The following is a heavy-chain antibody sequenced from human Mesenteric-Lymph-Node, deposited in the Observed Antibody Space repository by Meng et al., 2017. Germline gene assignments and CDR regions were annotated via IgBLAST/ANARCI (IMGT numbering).Heavy chain of an antibody. CDR1: GDSITSGDYS. J-gene: IGHJ5*02. Sequence: QESGSGLVGPSQTPSLTCAVSGDSITSGDYSWTWIRQPPGKGLEWIGYIYHGVNIYYTPSLRSRVTISVDKSRNQFSLKLTSVSAADTAVYYCVRDTRRGGGWFDPWGQGTLVTVSS. V-gene: IGHV4-30-2*01. D-gene: IGHD3-10*01. CDR3: VRDTRRGGGWFDP. CDR2: IYHGVNI.